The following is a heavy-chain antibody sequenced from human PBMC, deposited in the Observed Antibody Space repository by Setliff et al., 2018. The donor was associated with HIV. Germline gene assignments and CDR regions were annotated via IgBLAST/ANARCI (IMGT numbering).Heavy chain of an antibody. Sequence: KSGPTLVNPAQTVTLTCTFSGFSLTSNGVGVGWIRQPPGKALEWLALIYWNDEKVYTPSLQGRLTITKDTSRDQVVLTMTTVDPVDTATYYCVHKSEYNFWSGFFDYWGQGILVTVSS. CDR3: VHKSEYNFWSGFFDY. CDR2: IYWNDEK. V-gene: IGHV2-5*01. CDR1: GFSLTSNGVG. J-gene: IGHJ4*02. D-gene: IGHD3-3*01.